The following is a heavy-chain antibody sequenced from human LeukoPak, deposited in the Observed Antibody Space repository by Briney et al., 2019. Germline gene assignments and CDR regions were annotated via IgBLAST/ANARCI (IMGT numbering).Heavy chain of an antibody. CDR2: IYHSGST. V-gene: IGHV4-4*02. Sequence: PSETLSLTCAVSGGSISSSNWWSWVRQPRGKGLEWIGEIYHSGSTNYNPSLKSRVTISVDKSKNQFSLKLSSVTAADTAVYYCARVDTMVRGVIISSGDYWGQGTLVTVSS. CDR1: GGSISSSNW. CDR3: ARVDTMVRGVIISSGDY. J-gene: IGHJ4*02. D-gene: IGHD3-10*01.